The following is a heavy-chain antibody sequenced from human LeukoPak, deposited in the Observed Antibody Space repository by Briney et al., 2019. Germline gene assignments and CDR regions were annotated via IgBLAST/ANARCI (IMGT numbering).Heavy chain of an antibody. CDR3: ARVHQNNWFDP. CDR1: GGSLSGYY. J-gene: IGHJ5*02. V-gene: IGHV4-34*01. CDR2: INHSGST. Sequence: SETLSLTCAAYGGSLSGYYWSWTRQPPGKGLEWIGEINHSGSTNYNPSLKSRVTISVDTSKNQFSLKLRSVTAADTAVYYCARVHQNNWFDPWGQGTLVTVSS.